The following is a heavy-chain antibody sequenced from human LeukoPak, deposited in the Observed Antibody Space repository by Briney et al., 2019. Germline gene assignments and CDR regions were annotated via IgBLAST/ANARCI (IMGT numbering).Heavy chain of an antibody. D-gene: IGHD2-8*01. V-gene: IGHV4-59*08. Sequence: PSETLALTCSASGDSISSFYWNWIRQPPGKRLEWIGNFHYTGSSNYNPSLKSPVTLSIDTSRRQFFLKLSSVTAADTAVYYCVLAPNSNWFDFWGQGTLVTVSS. J-gene: IGHJ4*02. CDR1: GDSISSFY. CDR2: FHYTGSS. CDR3: VLAPNSNWFDF.